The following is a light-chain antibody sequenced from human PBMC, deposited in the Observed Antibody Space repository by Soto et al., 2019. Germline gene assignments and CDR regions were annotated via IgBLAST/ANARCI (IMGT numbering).Light chain of an antibody. CDR2: EVS. V-gene: IGLV2-14*01. Sequence: SALTQSASVSGSPGQSITISCTGTSSDVGGYNYVSWYQQHPGKAPKLMIYEVSNRPSGVSNRFSGSKSGNTASLTISGLQAEDEADYYCSSYTSSSTVVFGGGTQLTVL. CDR1: SSDVGGYNY. CDR3: SSYTSSSTVV. J-gene: IGLJ2*01.